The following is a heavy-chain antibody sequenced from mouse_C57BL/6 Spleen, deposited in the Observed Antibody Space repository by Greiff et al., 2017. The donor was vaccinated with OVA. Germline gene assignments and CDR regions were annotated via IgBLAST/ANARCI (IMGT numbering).Heavy chain of an antibody. CDR1: GFSLTSYG. J-gene: IGHJ2*01. CDR3: AKEGLGRGADYFDY. D-gene: IGHD4-1*01. V-gene: IGHV2-5*01. CDR2: IWRGGST. Sequence: VQLQQSGPGLVQPSPSLSITCTVSGFSLTSYGVHWVRQSPGKGLEWLGVIWRGGSTDYNAAFMSRLSITKDNSTSQVFFKMTSLQADDTAIYYGAKEGLGRGADYFDYWGQGTTLTVSS.